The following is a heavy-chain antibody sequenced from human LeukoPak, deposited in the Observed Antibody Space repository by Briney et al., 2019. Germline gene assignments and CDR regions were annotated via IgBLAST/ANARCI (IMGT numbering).Heavy chain of an antibody. CDR1: GGSISSSSYY. D-gene: IGHD6-13*01. J-gene: IGHJ6*03. CDR2: IYYSGST. CDR3: ARASVSSSLYYYMDV. V-gene: IGHV4-39*07. Sequence: SETLSLTCTVSGGSISSSSYYWGWIRQPPGKGLEWIGSIYYSGSTYYNPSLKSRVTMSVDTSKNQFSLKLSSVTAADTAVYYCARASVSSSLYYYMDVWGKGTTVTVSS.